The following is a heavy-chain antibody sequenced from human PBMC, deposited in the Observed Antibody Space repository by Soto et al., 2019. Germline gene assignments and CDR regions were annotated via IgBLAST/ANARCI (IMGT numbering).Heavy chain of an antibody. CDR2: ISRDGGTK. V-gene: IGHV3-30*03. Sequence: QVQLVESGGGVVQPGRSLRLSCAVSGFTVSTSGMHWDRQAPGKGLEWVAVISRDGGTKFYADSVKGRFTISRDNSSNTLFLEMNSLRGDDMAVYYCTGEVASGYWGQGTLVTVSS. CDR1: GFTVSTSG. CDR3: TGEVASGY. D-gene: IGHD2-8*02. J-gene: IGHJ4*02.